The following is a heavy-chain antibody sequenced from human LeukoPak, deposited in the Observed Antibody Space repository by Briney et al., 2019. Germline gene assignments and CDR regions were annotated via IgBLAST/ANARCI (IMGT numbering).Heavy chain of an antibody. CDR3: ARDYGMTTVTLTGGH. V-gene: IGHV3-74*01. Sequence: GGSLRLSCAASGFTFSNYWMHWVRQVPGKGLVWVSGINSAGNTFSYTDSVKGRFTISRDNAKNTLYLQMNSLRAEDTAVYYCARDYGMTTVTLTGGHWGQGTLVTVSS. CDR2: INSAGNTF. D-gene: IGHD4-17*01. CDR1: GFTFSNYW. J-gene: IGHJ4*02.